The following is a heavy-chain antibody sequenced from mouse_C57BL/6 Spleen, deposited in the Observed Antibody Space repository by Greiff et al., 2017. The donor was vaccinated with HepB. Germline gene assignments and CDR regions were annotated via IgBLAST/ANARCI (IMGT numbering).Heavy chain of an antibody. CDR3: ARHETDFDYDGNYAMDY. D-gene: IGHD2-4*01. CDR2: ISSGGSYT. Sequence: EVQLVESGGDLVKPGGSLKLSCAASGFTFSSYGMSWVRQTPDKRLEWVATISSGGSYTYYPDSVKGRFTISRDNAKNTLYLQMSSLKSEDTAMYYCARHETDFDYDGNYAMDYWGQGTSVTVSS. CDR1: GFTFSSYG. J-gene: IGHJ4*01. V-gene: IGHV5-6*01.